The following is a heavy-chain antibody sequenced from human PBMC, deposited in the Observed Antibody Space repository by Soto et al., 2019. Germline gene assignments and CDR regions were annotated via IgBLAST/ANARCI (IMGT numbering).Heavy chain of an antibody. CDR2: IYPGDSNI. J-gene: IGHJ4*02. V-gene: IGHV5-51*01. CDR1: GYIFHNYW. Sequence: PGESLKISCQASGYIFHNYWIGWVRQMPGKGLEWLGIIYPGDSNIRYNPSFQGQVTISADKSLSTTYLHWSSLKASDTAMYYCARQRYFDYWGKGTPVTVSS. CDR3: ARQRYFDY.